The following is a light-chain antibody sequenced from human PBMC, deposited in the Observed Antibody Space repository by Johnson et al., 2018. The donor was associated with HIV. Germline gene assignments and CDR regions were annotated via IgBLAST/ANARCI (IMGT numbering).Light chain of an antibody. CDR2: DNN. J-gene: IGLJ1*01. V-gene: IGLV1-51*01. CDR3: GTWDSSLILYV. Sequence: QSVLTQPPSVSAAPGQKVTISCSGSSSNIGNNYVSWYQQLPGTAPKLLIYDNNKRPSGIPDRFSGSKSGTSATLGITGLQTGDEADYSCGTWDSSLILYVFGTVTKVTVL. CDR1: SSNIGNNY.